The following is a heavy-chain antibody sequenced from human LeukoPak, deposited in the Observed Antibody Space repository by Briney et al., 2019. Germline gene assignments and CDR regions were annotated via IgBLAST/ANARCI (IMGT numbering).Heavy chain of an antibody. CDR2: TQYDGSNK. CDR1: GFTFSSYG. V-gene: IGHV3-30*02. D-gene: IGHD7-27*01. CDR3: AKGINWGYYFDY. Sequence: GGSLRLSCAASGFTFSSYGMHWVRQAPGKGLEWVTFTQYDGSNKYYADSVKGRFTISRDNSKNTLFLQMNSLRAEDTAVYYCAKGINWGYYFDYWGQGTLVTVSS. J-gene: IGHJ4*02.